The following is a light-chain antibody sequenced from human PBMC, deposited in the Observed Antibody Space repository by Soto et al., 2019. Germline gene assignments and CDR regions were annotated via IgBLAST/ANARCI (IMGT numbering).Light chain of an antibody. Sequence: EIVLTQSPGTLSLSPGERATLSCRASQSVSNSYLAWYQQKPGQAPRLLIFGASIRATGIPDRFSGSGSGTDFTLTISRLEPEDFAVYYCQHYGSSPKTFGQGTRVEIK. CDR3: QHYGSSPKT. CDR1: QSVSNSY. J-gene: IGKJ1*01. V-gene: IGKV3-20*01. CDR2: GAS.